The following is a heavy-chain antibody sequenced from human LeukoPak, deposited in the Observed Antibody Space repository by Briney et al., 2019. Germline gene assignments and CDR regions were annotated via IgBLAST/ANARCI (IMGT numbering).Heavy chain of an antibody. Sequence: GASVKVSCKASGYTFTGYYMHWVRQAPGQGLEWMGWINPNSGGTNYAQKFQGRVTLTRDTSISTAYMELSSLRSDDTAVFYCARGALGCRGANCYSHYYHGMDVWGQGTLVTVSS. CDR1: GYTFTGYY. D-gene: IGHD4/OR15-4a*01. J-gene: IGHJ6*02. V-gene: IGHV1-2*02. CDR2: INPNSGGT. CDR3: ARGALGCRGANCYSHYYHGMDV.